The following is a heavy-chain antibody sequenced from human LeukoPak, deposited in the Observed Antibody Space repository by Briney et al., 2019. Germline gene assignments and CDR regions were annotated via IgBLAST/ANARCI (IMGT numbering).Heavy chain of an antibody. CDR2: IYHSGST. CDR1: GYSISSGYY. D-gene: IGHD3-22*01. V-gene: IGHV4-38-2*02. J-gene: IGHJ3*02. Sequence: KSSETLSLTCTVSGYSISSGYYWGWIRQPPGKGLEWIGSIYHSGSTYYNPSLKSRVTISVDTSKNQFSLKLSSVTAADTAVYYCARAMYYYDSSGFDAFDIWGQGTMVTVSS. CDR3: ARAMYYYDSSGFDAFDI.